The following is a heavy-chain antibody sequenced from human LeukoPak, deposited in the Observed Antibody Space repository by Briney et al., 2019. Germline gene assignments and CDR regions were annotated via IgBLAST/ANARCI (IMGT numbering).Heavy chain of an antibody. CDR3: ARGYSRGLDY. CDR1: GFTFTSYN. D-gene: IGHD2-15*01. Sequence: GGSLRLSCAASGFTFTSYNMNWVRQAPWKGLEWVSYISSSSSIIYYADSVKGRFTISRDNAKNSLYLQMNNLRDEDTAVYFCARGYSRGLDYWGQGALVTVSS. CDR2: ISSSSSII. J-gene: IGHJ4*02. V-gene: IGHV3-48*02.